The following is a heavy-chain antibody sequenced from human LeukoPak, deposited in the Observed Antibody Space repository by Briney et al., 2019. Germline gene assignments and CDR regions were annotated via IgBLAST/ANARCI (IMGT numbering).Heavy chain of an antibody. V-gene: IGHV1-2*02. CDR3: ARMGSSSWYYYFDY. CDR1: GYTFTGYY. CDR2: INPNSGGT. J-gene: IGHJ4*02. Sequence: ASVTVSCKSSGYTFTGYYMHCVRQAPGQGLEWMGWINPNSGGTNYAQKFQGRVTMTRDTSISTAYMELSRLRSDDTAVYYCARMGSSSWYYYFDYWGQGTLVTVSS. D-gene: IGHD6-13*01.